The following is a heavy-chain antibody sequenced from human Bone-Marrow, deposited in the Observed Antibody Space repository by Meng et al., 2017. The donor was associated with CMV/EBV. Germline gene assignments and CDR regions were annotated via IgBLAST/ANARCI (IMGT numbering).Heavy chain of an antibody. J-gene: IGHJ6*02. Sequence: GSLRLSCTVSGGSISSSSYYWGWIRQPPGKGLEWIGSIYYSGSTYYNPSLKSRVTISVDTSKNQFSLKLSSVTAADTAVYYCARDAEPRGYYDFWSGPNYYYYGMDVWGQGTTVTVSS. V-gene: IGHV4-39*07. CDR1: GGSISSSSYY. CDR2: IYYSGST. CDR3: ARDAEPRGYYDFWSGPNYYYYGMDV. D-gene: IGHD3-3*01.